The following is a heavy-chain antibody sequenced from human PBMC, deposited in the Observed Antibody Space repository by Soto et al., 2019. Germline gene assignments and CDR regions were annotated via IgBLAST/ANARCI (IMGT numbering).Heavy chain of an antibody. J-gene: IGHJ6*02. D-gene: IGHD5-12*01. CDR1: GFTFRDYA. CDR3: IRGATRYYYYGMDV. Sequence: GGSLRLSCTASGFTFRDYATSWVRQAPGKGLEWVGFIRSKAYGGTTDYAASVKARFTISRDDPKSIAYLQMNSLKTEDTAVYYCIRGATRYYYYGMDVWGQGTTVTVSS. CDR2: IRSKAYGGTT. V-gene: IGHV3-49*04.